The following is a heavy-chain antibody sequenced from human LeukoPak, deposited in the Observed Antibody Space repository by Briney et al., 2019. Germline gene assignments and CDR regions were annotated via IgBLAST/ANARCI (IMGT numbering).Heavy chain of an antibody. CDR2: ISDNGHT. V-gene: IGHV1-18*01. J-gene: IGHJ4*02. CDR3: ARDPHEFSSGWSHFEY. CDR1: GYTFTNYG. Sequence: ASVEVSCKASGYTFTNYGISWVRQAPGQGLEWMGWISDNGHTNYAQKLQGRVTMTTDTSTSTADMELRSLRSDDTAVYYCARDPHEFSSGWSHFEYWGQGTLVTVSS. D-gene: IGHD6-19*01.